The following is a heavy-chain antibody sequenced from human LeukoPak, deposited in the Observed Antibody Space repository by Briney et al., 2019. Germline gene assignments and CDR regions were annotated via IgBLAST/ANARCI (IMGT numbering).Heavy chain of an antibody. CDR1: GGSFSGYY. CDR3: ARRGNCYGYNDY. J-gene: IGHJ4*02. Sequence: SETLSLTCAVYGGSFSGYYWSWIRQPPGKGLEWIGEINHSGSTNYNPSLKSRVTISVDTSKNQFSLKLSSVTAADTAVYYCARRGNCYGYNDYWGQGTLVTVSS. V-gene: IGHV4-34*01. D-gene: IGHD5-18*01. CDR2: INHSGST.